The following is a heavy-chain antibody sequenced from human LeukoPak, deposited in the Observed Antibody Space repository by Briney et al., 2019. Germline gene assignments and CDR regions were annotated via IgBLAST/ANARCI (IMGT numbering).Heavy chain of an antibody. J-gene: IGHJ4*02. CDR1: GGSISSNNYY. CDR3: ARFIYRGPADY. V-gene: IGHV4-39*01. CDR2: FYYSEST. Sequence: SETLSLTCTVSGGSISSNNYYWGWIRQPPGKGLEWIGNFYYSESTYYNPSLKSRVTISVDTSKNQFSLKLSSVTAADTAVYYCARFIYRGPADYWGQGTLVTVSS. D-gene: IGHD3-10*01.